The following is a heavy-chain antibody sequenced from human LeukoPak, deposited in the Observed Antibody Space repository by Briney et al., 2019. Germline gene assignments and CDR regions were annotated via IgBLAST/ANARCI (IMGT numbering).Heavy chain of an antibody. V-gene: IGHV1-2*06. Sequence: ASVKVSCKASGYTFTSYGISWVRQAPGQGLEWMGRINPNSGGTKYAQKFQGRVTMTRDTSISTAYMELSRLRSDDTAVYYCASLGPTVTTLSGSFDIWGQGTMVTVSS. J-gene: IGHJ3*02. CDR1: GYTFTSYG. CDR3: ASLGPTVTTLSGSFDI. D-gene: IGHD4-17*01. CDR2: INPNSGGT.